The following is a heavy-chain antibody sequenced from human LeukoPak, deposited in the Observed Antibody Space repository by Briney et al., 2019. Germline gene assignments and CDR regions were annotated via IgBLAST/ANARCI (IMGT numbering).Heavy chain of an antibody. CDR1: GFTFSSYW. V-gene: IGHV3-74*01. CDR3: ARLMYYDFWSGYSPKMDEIDP. D-gene: IGHD3-3*01. CDR2: INSDGSST. J-gene: IGHJ5*02. Sequence: GGSLRLSCAASGFTFSSYWMHWVRQAPGKGLVWVSRINSDGSSTSYADSVKGRFTISRDNSKNTLYLQMNSLRAEDTAVYYCARLMYYDFWSGYSPKMDEIDPWGQGTLVTVSS.